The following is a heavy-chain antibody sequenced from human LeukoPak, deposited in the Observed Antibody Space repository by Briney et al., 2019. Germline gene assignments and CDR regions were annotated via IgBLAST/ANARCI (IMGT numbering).Heavy chain of an antibody. Sequence: SETLSLTCAVYGGSFSGYYWSWIRQPPGKGLEWIWEINHSGSTNYNPSLKSRVTISVDTSKNQFSLKLSSVTAADTAVYYCASLVVVVPAAMSALSYYYGMDVWGQGTTVTVSS. CDR3: ASLVVVVPAAMSALSYYYGMDV. D-gene: IGHD2-2*01. CDR2: INHSGST. CDR1: GGSFSGYY. V-gene: IGHV4-34*01. J-gene: IGHJ6*02.